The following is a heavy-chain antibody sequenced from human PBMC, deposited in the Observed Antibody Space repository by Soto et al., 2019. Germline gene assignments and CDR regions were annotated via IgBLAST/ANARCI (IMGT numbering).Heavy chain of an antibody. D-gene: IGHD4-4*01. V-gene: IGHV4-39*01. CDR1: GGSISSSSYY. CDR2: IYYSGST. J-gene: IGHJ5*02. Sequence: SETLSLTCTVSGGSISSSSYYWGWIRQPPGKGLEWIGSIYYSGSTYYNPSLKSRVTISVDTSKNQFSLKLSSVTAADTAVYYCARHRAPPIYSNYEGLLEYTFDPWGQGTLVTVSS. CDR3: ARHRAPPIYSNYEGLLEYTFDP.